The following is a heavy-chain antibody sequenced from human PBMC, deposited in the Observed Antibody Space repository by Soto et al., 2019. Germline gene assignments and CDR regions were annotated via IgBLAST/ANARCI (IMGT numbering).Heavy chain of an antibody. Sequence: PGGSLRLSCTASGFTFGDYAMSWVRQAPGKGLEWVGFIRSKAYGGTTEYAASVKGRFTISRDDSKSIAYLQMNSLKTEDTAVYYCTGLIAGPDTSYGLFDYWGQGTLVTVSS. V-gene: IGHV3-49*04. CDR2: IRSKAYGGTT. J-gene: IGHJ4*02. CDR1: GFTFGDYA. CDR3: TGLIAGPDTSYGLFDY. D-gene: IGHD5-18*01.